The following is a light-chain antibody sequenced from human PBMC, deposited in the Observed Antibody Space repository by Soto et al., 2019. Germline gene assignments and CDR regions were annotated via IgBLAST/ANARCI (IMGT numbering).Light chain of an antibody. CDR1: SSNIGSNY. J-gene: IGLJ2*01. V-gene: IGLV1-47*01. Sequence: QSVLTQPPSASGTPGQRVTISCSGSSSNIGSNYVYWYQQLPGTAPKLLIYRNNQRPSGVPDGFSGSNSGTSASLAISGLRSEAEADYYCAAWDDSLSGVVFGGGTKLTV. CDR3: AAWDDSLSGVV. CDR2: RNN.